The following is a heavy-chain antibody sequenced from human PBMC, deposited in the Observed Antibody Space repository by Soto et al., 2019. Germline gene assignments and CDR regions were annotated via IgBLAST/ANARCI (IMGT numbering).Heavy chain of an antibody. Sequence: SQTLSLTFAISGDSVSSNSVLWTWIRPSPSRGLEWLGRTYYRSKWYNDYALSMKSRITISPDTSNNQFTLQLKSVTPEDTAVYYCARDRYFGVMTAFDIWGQGTTVTVSS. CDR1: GDSVSSNSVL. CDR3: ARDRYFGVMTAFDI. CDR2: TYYRSKWYN. D-gene: IGHD3-9*01. V-gene: IGHV6-1*01. J-gene: IGHJ3*02.